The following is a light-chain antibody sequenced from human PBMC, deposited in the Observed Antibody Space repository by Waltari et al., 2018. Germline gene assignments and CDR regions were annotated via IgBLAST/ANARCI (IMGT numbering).Light chain of an antibody. CDR2: DVG. CDR3: SSYAGSNNYV. J-gene: IGLJ1*01. Sequence: QSALTQPPSASGSPGQSVTISCTGTASDVGGYRYVSWCQQHPGKAPQLIIFDVGKRPSGVPDRFSGSKSGNTASLTVSGLQAEDEADYYCSSYAGSNNYVFGTGTKVTVL. V-gene: IGLV2-8*01. CDR1: ASDVGGYRY.